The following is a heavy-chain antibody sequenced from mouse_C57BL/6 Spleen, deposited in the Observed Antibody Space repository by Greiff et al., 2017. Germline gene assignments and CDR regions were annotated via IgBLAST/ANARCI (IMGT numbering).Heavy chain of an antibody. CDR3: ARDGYGYFDV. V-gene: IGHV3-1*01. CDR1: GYSITSGYD. J-gene: IGHJ1*03. CDR2: ISYSGST. Sequence: EVQVVESGPGMVKPSQSLSLTCTVTGYSITSGYDWHWIRHFPGNKLEWMGYISYSGSTNYNPSLKSRISITHDTSKNHFFLKLNSVTTEDTATYYCARDGYGYFDVWGTGTTVTVSS.